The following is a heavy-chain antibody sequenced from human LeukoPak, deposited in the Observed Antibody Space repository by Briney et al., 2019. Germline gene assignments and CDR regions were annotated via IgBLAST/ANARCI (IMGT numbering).Heavy chain of an antibody. V-gene: IGHV3-30*01. CDR3: AGSPKYSSSWFEYFQH. CDR2: ISHDGSNK. J-gene: IGHJ1*01. D-gene: IGHD6-13*01. CDR1: GFTFSSYA. Sequence: GGSLRLSCAASGFTFSSYAMHWVRQAPGKGLEWVGAISHDGSNKYHADSVKGRFTISRDNSKNTVYLQMNSLRAEDTAVYFCAGSPKYSSSWFEYFQHWGQGTLVTVSS.